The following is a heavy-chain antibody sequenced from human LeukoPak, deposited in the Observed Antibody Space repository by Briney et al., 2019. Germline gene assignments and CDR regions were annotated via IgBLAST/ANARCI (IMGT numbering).Heavy chain of an antibody. V-gene: IGHV4-59*12. J-gene: IGHJ4*02. CDR3: ARSPPPMFSDYVDYFDY. D-gene: IGHD5-12*01. CDR1: GGSISSYY. CDR2: IYHSGST. Sequence: PSETLSLTCTVSGGSISSYYWSWIRQPPGKGLEWIGYIYHSGSTYYNPSLKSRVTISVDRSKNQFSLKLSSVTAADTAVYYCARSPPPMFSDYVDYFDYWGQGTLVTVSS.